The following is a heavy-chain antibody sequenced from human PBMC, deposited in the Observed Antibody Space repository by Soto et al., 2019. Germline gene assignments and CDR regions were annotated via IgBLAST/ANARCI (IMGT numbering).Heavy chain of an antibody. CDR3: ARQIYDSDTGPNFQYFFDS. D-gene: IGHD3-22*01. J-gene: IGHJ4*02. Sequence: GESLKISCKGSGYSFAGYWITWVRQKPGKGLEWMGRIDPSDSQTYYSPSFRGHVTISATKSITTVFLQWSSLRASDTAMYYCARQIYDSDTGPNFQYFFDSWGQGTPVTVSS. CDR1: GYSFAGYW. CDR2: IDPSDSQT. V-gene: IGHV5-10-1*01.